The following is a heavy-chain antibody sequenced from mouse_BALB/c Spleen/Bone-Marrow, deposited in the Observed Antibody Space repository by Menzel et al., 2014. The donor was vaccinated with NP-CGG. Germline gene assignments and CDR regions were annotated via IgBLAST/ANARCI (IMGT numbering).Heavy chain of an antibody. CDR2: IIPNSGYS. J-gene: IGHJ4*01. CDR1: GYTFTRYT. Sequence: QVQLKESGAELARPGASVKMSCQASGYTFTRYTMHWEKKRPGQDLEWIGYIIPNSGYSNYNQKFKDKATLTADKSSSTAYMQLSSLTSEDSAVYYCTIRYYAMDYWGQGTSVTVSS. V-gene: IGHV1-4*01. CDR3: TIRYYAMDY. D-gene: IGHD1-1*01.